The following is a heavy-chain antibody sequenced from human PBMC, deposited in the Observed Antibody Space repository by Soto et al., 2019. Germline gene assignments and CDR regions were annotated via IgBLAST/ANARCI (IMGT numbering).Heavy chain of an antibody. V-gene: IGHV3-48*03. J-gene: IGHJ3*02. CDR2: ISSSSTSI. CDR3: ARDQDCSTISCFAGNAFDI. Sequence: GSRRLPCSASGFPFRSYEMNWVRQAPGKGLEWVSYISSSSTSIFYADSVKVRFTISRDNAKNSLYLQMNSLRAEDTAVYFCARDQDCSTISCFAGNAFDIWGRGTMVTVSS. CDR1: GFPFRSYE. D-gene: IGHD2-2*01.